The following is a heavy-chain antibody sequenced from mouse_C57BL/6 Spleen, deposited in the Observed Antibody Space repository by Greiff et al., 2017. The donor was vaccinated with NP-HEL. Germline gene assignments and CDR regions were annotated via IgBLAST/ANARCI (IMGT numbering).Heavy chain of an antibody. Sequence: EVQLQESGPGLVKPSQSLSLTCSVTGYSITSCYYWNWIRQFPGNKLEWMGYISYDGSNNYNPSLKNRISITRDPSKNQSFLKLNSVTTEDTATYYCARFITNWYFDVWGTGTTVTVSS. CDR3: ARFITNWYFDV. V-gene: IGHV3-6*01. CDR1: GYSITSCYY. D-gene: IGHD1-1*01. CDR2: ISYDGSN. J-gene: IGHJ1*03.